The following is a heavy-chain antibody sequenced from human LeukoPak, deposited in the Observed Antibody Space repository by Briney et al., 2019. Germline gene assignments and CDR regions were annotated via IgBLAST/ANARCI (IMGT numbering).Heavy chain of an antibody. Sequence: GESLKISCAASGFTFSDYYMSWIRQAPGKGLEWVSHISSSGSTIYYADSVKGRFTISRDNAKNSLYLQMNSLRAEDTAVYYCARAQGSAFDYWGQGTLVTVSS. CDR3: ARAQGSAFDY. CDR2: ISSSGSTI. J-gene: IGHJ4*02. CDR1: GFTFSDYY. V-gene: IGHV3-11*04. D-gene: IGHD2-15*01.